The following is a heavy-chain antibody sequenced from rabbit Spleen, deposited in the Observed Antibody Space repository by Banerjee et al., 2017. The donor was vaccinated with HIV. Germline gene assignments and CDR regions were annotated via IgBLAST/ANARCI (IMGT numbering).Heavy chain of an antibody. V-gene: IGHV1S47*01. J-gene: IGHJ3*01. Sequence: QQQLEESGGGLVKPEGSLTLTCKASGFSFSDRDVMCWVRQAPGKGLEWIGYIDLVFGSTYYANWVNGRFTISSHNAQNTLYLQLNSLTVADTATYFCVRGASSSGYYSLWGQGTLVTVS. CDR1: GFSFSDRDV. CDR3: VRGASSSGYYSL. CDR2: IDLVFGST. D-gene: IGHD1-1*01.